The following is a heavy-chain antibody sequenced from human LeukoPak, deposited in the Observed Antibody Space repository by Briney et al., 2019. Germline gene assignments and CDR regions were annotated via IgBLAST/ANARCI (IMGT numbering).Heavy chain of an antibody. CDR2: VYYSGNT. CDR3: ASGPESYYFDY. Sequence: SETLSLTCSVSGGSISTYYYSWVRQPPGKELEWIGYVYYSGNTNYNPSLKSRVTISLDTSKNHLSLKMTSVTVADTAMYYCASGPESYYFDYWGQGALVTVSS. CDR1: GGSISTYY. V-gene: IGHV4-59*01. J-gene: IGHJ4*02.